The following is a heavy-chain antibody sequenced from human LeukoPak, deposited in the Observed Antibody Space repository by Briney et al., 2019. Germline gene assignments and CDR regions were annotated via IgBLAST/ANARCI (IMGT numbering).Heavy chain of an antibody. D-gene: IGHD4-17*01. V-gene: IGHV1-46*01. CDR2: INPSGGST. CDR1: GYTFTSYY. J-gene: IGHJ4*02. Sequence: GASVKVSCKASGYTFTSYYMHWVRQAPGQGLEWMGIINPSGGSTSYAQKFQGRLTITRDTSASTVYMDLSSLKSEDMAVYYCARSGGSRGTVTPPGDFWGQGTLVTVSS. CDR3: ARSGGSRGTVTPPGDF.